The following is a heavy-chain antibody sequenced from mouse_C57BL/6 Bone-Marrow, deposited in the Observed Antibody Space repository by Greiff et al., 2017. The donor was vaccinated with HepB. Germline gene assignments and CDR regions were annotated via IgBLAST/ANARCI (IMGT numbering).Heavy chain of an antibody. J-gene: IGHJ3*01. V-gene: IGHV1-76*01. Sequence: QVQLKQSGAELVRPGASVKLSCKASGYTFTDYYINWVKQRPGQGLEWIARIYPGSGNTYYNEKFKGKATLTAEKSSSTAYMQLSSLTSEDSAVYFCASGDYSWFAYWGQGTLVTVSA. D-gene: IGHD2-13*01. CDR2: IYPGSGNT. CDR3: ASGDYSWFAY. CDR1: GYTFTDYY.